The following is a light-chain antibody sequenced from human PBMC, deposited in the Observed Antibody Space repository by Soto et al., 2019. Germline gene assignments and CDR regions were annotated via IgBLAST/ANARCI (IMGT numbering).Light chain of an antibody. CDR3: CSYAGSRTYV. J-gene: IGLJ1*01. CDR1: SSDVGSYDL. CDR2: EVS. V-gene: IGLV2-23*02. Sequence: QSALTQPASVSGSPGQSITISSTGTSSDVGSYDLVSWYQQHPGKAPKLMIYEVSKRPSGVSNRFSGSKSGNTASLTIAGLQAEDEADYYCCSYAGSRTYVFGTGTKVTVL.